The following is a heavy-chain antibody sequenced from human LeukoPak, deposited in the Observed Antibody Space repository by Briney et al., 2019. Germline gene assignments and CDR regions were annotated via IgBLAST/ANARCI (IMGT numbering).Heavy chain of an antibody. CDR3: AKSTIVVVVAALDY. D-gene: IGHD2-15*01. CDR2: ISGSGGST. CDR1: GFTFSSYA. J-gene: IGHJ4*02. Sequence: GGSLRLSCAASGFTFSSYAMSWVRQAPGKGLEWVSAISGSGGSTYYADSVKGRFTISRDNSKNTLYLQMNSLRAEDTAVCYCAKSTIVVVVAALDYWGQGTLVTVSS. V-gene: IGHV3-23*01.